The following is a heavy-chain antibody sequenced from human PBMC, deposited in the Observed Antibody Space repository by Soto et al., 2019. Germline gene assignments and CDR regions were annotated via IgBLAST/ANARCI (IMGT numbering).Heavy chain of an antibody. CDR3: ARFYLVSTRRYYFDY. CDR1: GYTFTSYG. CDR2: ISAYNGNT. Sequence: QVQLVQTGAEVKKPGASVKVSCKASGYTFTSYGISWVRQAAGQGLEWMGWISAYNGNTNYAQKLQGRVTMTTDTSTSTAYMELRSLRSDDTAVYYCARFYLVSTRRYYFDYWGQGTLVTVSS. D-gene: IGHD1-1*01. V-gene: IGHV1-18*01. J-gene: IGHJ4*02.